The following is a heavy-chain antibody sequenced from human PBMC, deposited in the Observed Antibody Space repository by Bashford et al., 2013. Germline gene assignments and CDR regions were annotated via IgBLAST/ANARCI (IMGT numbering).Heavy chain of an antibody. CDR3: ARGRYCTNGVCPLSGFDP. CDR2: FYYIGST. CDR1: GGSSAVLITT. D-gene: IGHD2-8*01. Sequence: ETLSLTCSVSGGSSAVLITTGVRIRQPPGKGLEWIGDFYYIGSTIYNPSLKSRLTLSIDTSKNQFSLKLSSVTAADTAMYYCARGRYCTNGVCPLSGFDPWGQGTLVTVSS. V-gene: IGHV4-61*01. J-gene: IGHJ5*02.